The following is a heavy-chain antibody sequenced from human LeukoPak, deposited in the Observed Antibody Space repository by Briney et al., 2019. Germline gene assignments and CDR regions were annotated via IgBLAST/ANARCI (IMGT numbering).Heavy chain of an antibody. V-gene: IGHV3-30*04. J-gene: IGHJ6*03. Sequence: PGGSLRLSCAASGFTFSSYAMHWVRQAPGKGLERVAVISYDGSNKYYADSVKGRFTISRDNSKNTLYLQMNSLRAEDTAVYYCARDHYYGHLDYYYYMDVWGKGTTVTVSS. CDR1: GFTFSSYA. CDR3: ARDHYYGHLDYYYYMDV. D-gene: IGHD3-10*01. CDR2: ISYDGSNK.